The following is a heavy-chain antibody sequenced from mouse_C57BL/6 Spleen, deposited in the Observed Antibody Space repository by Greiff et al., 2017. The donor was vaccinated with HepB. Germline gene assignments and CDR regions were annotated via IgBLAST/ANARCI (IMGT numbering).Heavy chain of an antibody. CDR2: IDPSDSYT. V-gene: IGHV1-59*01. J-gene: IGHJ4*01. CDR1: GYTFTSYW. CDR3: VRGGYDYDGGDAMDY. D-gene: IGHD2-4*01. Sequence: QVQLQQPGAELVRPGTSVKLSCKASGYTFTSYWMHWVKQRPGQGLEWIGVIDPSDSYTNYNQKFKGKATLTVDTSSSTAYMQLSSLTSEDSAVYYCVRGGYDYDGGDAMDYWGQGTSVTVSS.